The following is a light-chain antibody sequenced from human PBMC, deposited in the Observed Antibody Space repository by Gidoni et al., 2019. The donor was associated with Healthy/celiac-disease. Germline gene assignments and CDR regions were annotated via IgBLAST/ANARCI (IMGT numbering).Light chain of an antibody. CDR1: QSVSIN. J-gene: IGKJ4*01. CDR3: QQYNNWPPRT. Sequence: VMPHSPATRYVSTGERATLSCRANQSVSINCSLYQQKPGQAPSLLIEGSATRATGIPARVSGSGSGTEFTLTISSLQAEDFAVDDCQQYNNWPPRTFGGGTKVEIK. V-gene: IGKV3-15*01. CDR2: GSA.